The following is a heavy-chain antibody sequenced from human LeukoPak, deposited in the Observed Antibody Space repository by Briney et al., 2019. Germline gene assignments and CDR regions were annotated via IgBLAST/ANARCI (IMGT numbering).Heavy chain of an antibody. CDR1: GFTFSLYE. CDR2: INSSGRSD. CDR3: ARDALIGGAGTYACDM. Sequence: GGTLRLSCAVSGFTFSLYEMSWVRQAPGRGLEWVAYINSSGRSDLYADPVKGRFSISRDNVNDLVHLEMNSLRGEDRAVYYSARDALIGGAGTYACDMWGEGTVVIVAS. D-gene: IGHD6-19*01. J-gene: IGHJ3*02. V-gene: IGHV3-48*03.